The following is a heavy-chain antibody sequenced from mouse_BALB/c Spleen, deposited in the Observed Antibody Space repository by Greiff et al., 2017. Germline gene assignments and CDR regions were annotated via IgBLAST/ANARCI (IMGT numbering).Heavy chain of an antibody. CDR3: TSSRLYDGYYGWYFDY. J-gene: IGHJ2*01. D-gene: IGHD2-3*01. CDR2: MYPGNSDT. CDR1: GYTFTSYW. V-gene: IGHV1-5*01. Sequence: VQLKQSGTVLARPGASVKMSCKASGYTFTSYWMHWVKQRPGQGLEWIGAMYPGNSDTSYNQKFKGKAKLTAVTSTSTAYMELSSLTNEDSAVYYCTSSRLYDGYYGWYFDYWGQGTTLTVSS.